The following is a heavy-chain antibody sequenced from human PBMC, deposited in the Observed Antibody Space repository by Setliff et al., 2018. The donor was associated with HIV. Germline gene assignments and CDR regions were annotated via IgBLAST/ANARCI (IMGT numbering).Heavy chain of an antibody. V-gene: IGHV3-21*01. CDR3: ARSSQVVPAARAHWYFDL. J-gene: IGHJ2*01. CDR2: IR. CDR1: GFMFSNYA. Sequence: GSLRLSCAVSGFMFSNYAMNWVRQGPGRELEWVSAIRGRFTISRDNAKNSLYLQMKSLRAEDTAVYYCARSSQVVPAARAHWYFDLWGRGTPVTVSS. D-gene: IGHD2-2*01.